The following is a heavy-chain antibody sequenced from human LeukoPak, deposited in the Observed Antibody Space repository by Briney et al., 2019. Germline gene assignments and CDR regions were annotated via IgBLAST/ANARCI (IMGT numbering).Heavy chain of an antibody. CDR2: ISPDSNYK. V-gene: IGHV3-21*01. CDR1: GFTFSTYS. J-gene: IGHJ4*02. CDR3: ADPGVGY. D-gene: IGHD2-8*01. Sequence: PGGSLRLSCAASGFTFSTYSMNWLRLAPGKGLEWVSSISPDSNYKYYVDSVKGRFTISRDNAQNSLYLQMNNLRADDTAVYYCADPGVGYWGQGTLVTVSS.